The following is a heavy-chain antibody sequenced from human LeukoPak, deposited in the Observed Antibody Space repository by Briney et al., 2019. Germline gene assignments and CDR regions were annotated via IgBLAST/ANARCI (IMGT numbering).Heavy chain of an antibody. V-gene: IGHV3-30-3*01. CDR3: ARDLFKSSSWSNLLDY. CDR2: ISYDGSNK. D-gene: IGHD6-6*01. Sequence: PGGSLRLSCAASGFTFSSYAMHWVRQAPGKGLEWVAVISYDGSNKYYADSVKGRFTISRDNSKNTLYLQMNSLRAEDTAVYYCARDLFKSSSWSNLLDYWGQGTLVTVSS. CDR1: GFTFSSYA. J-gene: IGHJ4*02.